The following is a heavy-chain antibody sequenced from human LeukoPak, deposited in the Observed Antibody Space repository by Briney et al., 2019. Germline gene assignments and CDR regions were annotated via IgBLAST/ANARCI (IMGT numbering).Heavy chain of an antibody. D-gene: IGHD3-9*01. CDR3: ARDGKNYDKSLGPFDP. J-gene: IGHJ5*02. CDR1: GFTFNRHG. Sequence: GGSLRLSCAASGFTFNRHGMSWVRQAPGKGLEWVSGIDVSGRMTYYADSVKGRFTISRDNSKNMVYLQMNSLRAGDMAVYYCARDGKNYDKSLGPFDPWGQGTLVTVSS. V-gene: IGHV3-23*01. CDR2: IDVSGRMT.